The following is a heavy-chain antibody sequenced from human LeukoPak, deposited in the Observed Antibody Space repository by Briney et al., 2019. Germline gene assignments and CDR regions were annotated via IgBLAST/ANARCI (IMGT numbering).Heavy chain of an antibody. J-gene: IGHJ4*02. CDR3: ARFEKLSSGYYFDY. D-gene: IGHD3-22*01. Sequence: SETLSLTCAVYGGSFSGYYWSWIRQPPGKGPEWIGEINHSGSTNYNPSLKSRVTISVDTSKNQFSLKLSSVTAADTAVYYCARFEKLSSGYYFDYWGQGTLVTVSS. CDR2: INHSGST. V-gene: IGHV4-34*01. CDR1: GGSFSGYY.